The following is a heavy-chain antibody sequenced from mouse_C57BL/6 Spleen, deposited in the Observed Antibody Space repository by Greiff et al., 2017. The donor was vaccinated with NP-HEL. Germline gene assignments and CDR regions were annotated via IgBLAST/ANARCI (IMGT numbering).Heavy chain of an antibody. J-gene: IGHJ2*01. CDR2: INPNNGGT. CDR3: ARETGCFDY. Sequence: EVQLQQSGPELVKPGASVKISCKASGYTFTDYYMNWVKQSHGKSLEWIGDINPNNGGTSYNQKFKGKATLTVDKSSSTAYMELRSLTSEDSAVYYCARETGCFDYWGQGTTLTVSS. D-gene: IGHD2-2*01. CDR1: GYTFTDYY. V-gene: IGHV1-26*01.